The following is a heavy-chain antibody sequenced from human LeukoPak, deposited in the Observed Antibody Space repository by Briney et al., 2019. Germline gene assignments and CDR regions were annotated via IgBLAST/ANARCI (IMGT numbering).Heavy chain of an antibody. J-gene: IGHJ4*02. CDR3: ARDRDSSGYYTGY. CDR1: GFTFSNYN. D-gene: IGHD3-22*01. Sequence: GGSLRLSCAASGFTFSNYNMNWVRQAPGKRLEWVSYISSSSTTISYADSVRGRFTISRDNAKNSLYLQINSLRAEDTAVYYCARDRDSSGYYTGYWGQGTLVTVSS. V-gene: IGHV3-48*04. CDR2: ISSSSTTI.